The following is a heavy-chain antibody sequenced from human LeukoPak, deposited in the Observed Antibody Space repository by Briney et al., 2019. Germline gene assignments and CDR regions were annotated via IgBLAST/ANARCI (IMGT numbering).Heavy chain of an antibody. CDR3: ARDLGYCSSTSCPPYYYYYGMDV. CDR1: GFTFSSYA. D-gene: IGHD2-2*01. V-gene: IGHV3-23*01. CDR2: ISGSGGST. Sequence: GGSLRLSCAASGFTFSSYAMSWVRQAPGKGLEWVSAISGSGGSTYYADSVKGRFTISRDNSKNTLYLQMNSLRAEDTAVYYCARDLGYCSSTSCPPYYYYYGMDVWGQGTTVTVSS. J-gene: IGHJ6*02.